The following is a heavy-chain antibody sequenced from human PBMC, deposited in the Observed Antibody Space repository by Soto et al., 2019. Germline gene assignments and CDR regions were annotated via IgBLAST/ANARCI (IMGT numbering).Heavy chain of an antibody. CDR2: ISVSGGTT. Sequence: EVQLLESGGGLVQPGGSLRLSCVASGFSVRNYAMSWVRQAPGKGLEWVSSISVSGGTTYYADSVKGRFTISRDNSKNTRQLQLNSLRAGDTAVYYCAKDDYGYWFDPWGQGPLVTLS. D-gene: IGHD4-17*01. CDR3: AKDDYGYWFDP. CDR1: GFSVRNYA. V-gene: IGHV3-23*01. J-gene: IGHJ5*02.